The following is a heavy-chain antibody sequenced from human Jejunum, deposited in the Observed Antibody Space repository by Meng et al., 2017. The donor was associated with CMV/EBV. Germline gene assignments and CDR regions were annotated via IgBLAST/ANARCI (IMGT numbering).Heavy chain of an antibody. CDR3: ARAVNIVVVPAAISYYYGMDV. CDR2: IIPIFGTA. V-gene: IGHV1-69*05. Sequence: ASSWVRQGPGQGLEWMGGIIPIFGTANYAQKFQGRVTITTDESTSTAYMELSSLRSEDTAVYYCARAVNIVVVPAAISYYYGMDVWGQGTRVTVSS. D-gene: IGHD2-2*01. J-gene: IGHJ6*02. CDR1: A.